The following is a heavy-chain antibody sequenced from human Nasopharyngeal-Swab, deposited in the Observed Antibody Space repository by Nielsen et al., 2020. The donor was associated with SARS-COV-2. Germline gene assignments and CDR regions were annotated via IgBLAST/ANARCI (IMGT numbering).Heavy chain of an antibody. Sequence: GESLKISCAASGFTFSNYAMTWVRQAPGRGLEWVSSISGSGAHTYYADSVKGRFTISRDNSKNTLFLQMNSLRAEDTAVYYCAKEGGSSWYEVDHWGQGTLVTVSS. CDR3: AKEGGSSWYEVDH. V-gene: IGHV3-23*01. CDR1: GFTFSNYA. CDR2: ISGSGAHT. J-gene: IGHJ4*02. D-gene: IGHD6-13*01.